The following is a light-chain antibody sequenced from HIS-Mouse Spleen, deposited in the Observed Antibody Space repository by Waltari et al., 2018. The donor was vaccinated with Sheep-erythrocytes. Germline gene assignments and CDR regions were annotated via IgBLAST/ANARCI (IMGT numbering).Light chain of an antibody. J-gene: IGKJ2*01. CDR3: QQYYSTPRT. CDR2: WAA. Sequence: DIVMTQSPDSLAVSLGERATINCKSSQSVLYSSNNKNYLAWYQQTPRQPPKLLIYWAATRESGVPDRFSGSGYGTDFTLTISSLQAEDVAVYYCQQYYSTPRTFGQGTKLEIK. V-gene: IGKV4-1*01. CDR1: QSVLYSSNNKNY.